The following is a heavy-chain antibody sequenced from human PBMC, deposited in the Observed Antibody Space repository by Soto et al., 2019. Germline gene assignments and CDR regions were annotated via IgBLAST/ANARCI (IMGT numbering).Heavy chain of an antibody. CDR3: ARDTLGGAYDFLH. CDR2: ISSGGST. J-gene: IGHJ4*02. D-gene: IGHD3-3*01. V-gene: IGHV3-66*01. Sequence: EVQLVESGGGLVQPGGSLRLSCAASGFTVSNLYMTWVRQAPGKGLQWVAVISSGGSTYYADSVKGRFTISRDNSKNTLYLEMNSLRAEDTAVYYCARDTLGGAYDFLHGGQGTPVTVSS. CDR1: GFTVSNLY.